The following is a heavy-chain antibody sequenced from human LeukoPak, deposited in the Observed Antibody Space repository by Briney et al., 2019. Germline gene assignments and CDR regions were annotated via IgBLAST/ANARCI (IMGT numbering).Heavy chain of an antibody. Sequence: SETLSLTCAVYGGSFSGYYWSWIRQPPGKGLEWIGEINQSGSTNYNPSLKSRVTISVDTSKNQFSLKLSSVTAADTAVYYCARGSRVHGYWGQGTLVTVSS. V-gene: IGHV4-34*01. D-gene: IGHD3-10*01. CDR2: INQSGST. J-gene: IGHJ4*02. CDR3: ARGSRVHGY. CDR1: GGSFSGYY.